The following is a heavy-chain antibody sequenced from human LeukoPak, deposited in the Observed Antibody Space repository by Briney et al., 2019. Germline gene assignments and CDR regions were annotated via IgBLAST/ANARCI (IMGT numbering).Heavy chain of an antibody. CDR2: ISAYNGNT. CDR1: GYTFTSYG. J-gene: IGHJ5*02. V-gene: IGHV1-18*01. Sequence: ASVKVSCKASGYTFTSYGISWVRQAPGQGLEWMEWISAYNGNTNYAQKLQGRVTMTTDTSTSTACMELRSLRSDDTAVYYCARDYMIVSGGGFDPWGQGTLVTVSS. D-gene: IGHD3-22*01. CDR3: ARDYMIVSGGGFDP.